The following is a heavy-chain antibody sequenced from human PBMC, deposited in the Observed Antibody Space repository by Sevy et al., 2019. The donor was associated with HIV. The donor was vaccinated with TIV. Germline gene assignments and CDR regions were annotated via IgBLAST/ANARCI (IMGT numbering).Heavy chain of an antibody. CDR3: VKEGGGEGGDH. Sequence: GGSLRLSCAASGFSFSSYGMHWVRQAPGKGLEWMSYIQYDGSNKDYADSVKGRFTISRDNSKNTLYLQMNSLRVEATALFYCVKEGGGEGGDHWGQGTLVTVSS. V-gene: IGHV3-30*02. J-gene: IGHJ4*02. CDR2: IQYDGSNK. D-gene: IGHD2-21*01. CDR1: GFSFSSYG.